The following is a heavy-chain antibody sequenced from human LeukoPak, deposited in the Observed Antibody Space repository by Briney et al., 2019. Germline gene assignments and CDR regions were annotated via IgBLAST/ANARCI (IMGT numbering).Heavy chain of an antibody. CDR3: VKDRTIAVAGTYNWFDP. CDR2: ISGSGGST. J-gene: IGHJ5*01. D-gene: IGHD6-19*01. CDR1: GFTFSSYA. Sequence: PGGSLRLSCAASGFTFSSYAMSWVRQAPGKGLEWVSAISGSGGSTYYADSVKGRFTISRDNSKNTLYLQMNSLRAEDTAVYYCVKDRTIAVAGTYNWFDPWGQGTLVTVSS. V-gene: IGHV3-23*01.